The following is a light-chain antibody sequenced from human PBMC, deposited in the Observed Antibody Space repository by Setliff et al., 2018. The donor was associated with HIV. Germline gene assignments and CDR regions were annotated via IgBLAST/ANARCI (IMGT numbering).Light chain of an antibody. Sequence: QPVVSQEPSLSVSPGGTVTLTFGLSSGAVSNSHKPSWYQQTPGQPPRTLIYDTNSLSSGVPDRFSGSIFGNTAALTITGAHADDESVYYCLLFMSTAYVFGTGTKHRP. V-gene: IGLV8-61*01. CDR1: SGAVSNSHK. CDR2: DTN. CDR3: LLFMSTAYV. J-gene: IGLJ1*01.